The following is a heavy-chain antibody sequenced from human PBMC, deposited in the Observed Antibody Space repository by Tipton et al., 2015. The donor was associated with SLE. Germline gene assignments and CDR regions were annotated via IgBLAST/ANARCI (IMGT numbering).Heavy chain of an antibody. D-gene: IGHD4-17*01. J-gene: IGHJ4*02. CDR2: INPNSGGT. CDR3: APADGDYALDY. CDR1: GYTFTSYG. Sequence: QSGPEVKKPGASVKVSCKASGYTFTSYGISWVRQAPGQGLEWMGRINPNSGGTNYAQKFQGRVTMTRDTSISTAYMELSRLRSDDTAVYYCAPADGDYALDYWGQGTLVTVSS. V-gene: IGHV1-2*06.